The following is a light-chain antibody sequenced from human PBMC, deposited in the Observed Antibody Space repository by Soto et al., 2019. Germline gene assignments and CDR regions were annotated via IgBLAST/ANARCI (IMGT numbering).Light chain of an antibody. CDR1: QSVSSSY. Sequence: EIVLTQSPGTLSLSPGERATLSCRASQSVSSSYLAWYQQKPGQAPRLLIYGASSRATGIPDRFSGSGSGTDFTLTISRPEPEDFAVYYCQQYGTTSGQGTK. CDR3: QQYGTT. J-gene: IGKJ1*01. CDR2: GAS. V-gene: IGKV3-20*01.